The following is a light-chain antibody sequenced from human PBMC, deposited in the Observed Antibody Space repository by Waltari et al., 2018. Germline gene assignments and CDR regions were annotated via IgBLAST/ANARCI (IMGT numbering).Light chain of an antibody. J-gene: IGLJ3*02. CDR1: RLRRDY. V-gene: IGLV3-19*01. Sequence: SSELTQDSAVSVALAQTDRITCNGDRLRRDYASWYQQKAGQAPVLVMFGKNNRPSGIPDRCSVSSSGNTASLTITGVQAEDESDYYCNSRDSSGNLRLFGGGTKLTVL. CDR2: GKN. CDR3: NSRDSSGNLRL.